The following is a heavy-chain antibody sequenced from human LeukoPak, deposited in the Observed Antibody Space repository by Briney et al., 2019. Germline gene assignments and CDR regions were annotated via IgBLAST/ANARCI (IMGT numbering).Heavy chain of an antibody. J-gene: IGHJ6*03. D-gene: IGHD3-10*01. Sequence: ASVKVSCKASGGTFSSYAISWVRQAPGQGLEWMGGIIPIFGTANYAQKFQGRVTITADESTSTAYMELSSLRSEDTAVYYCARGRYYYGSGSSLNYYYYMDVWGKGTTVTISS. CDR2: IIPIFGTA. V-gene: IGHV1-69*13. CDR1: GGTFSSYA. CDR3: ARGRYYYGSGSSLNYYYYMDV.